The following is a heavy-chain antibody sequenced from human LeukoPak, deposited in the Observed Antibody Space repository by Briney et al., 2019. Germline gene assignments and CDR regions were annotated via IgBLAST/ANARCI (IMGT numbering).Heavy chain of an antibody. J-gene: IGHJ4*02. CDR3: ARDKDYYFDY. CDR2: IKKDGSEK. CDR1: GFNFNKYW. V-gene: IGHV3-7*01. Sequence: GGSLRLSCAASGFNFNKYWMNWVRQSPEKGLEWLANIKKDGSEKYYLDSVKGRFTISRDNSKNTLYLQMNSLRAEDTAVYYCARDKDYYFDYWDQGTLVTVSS.